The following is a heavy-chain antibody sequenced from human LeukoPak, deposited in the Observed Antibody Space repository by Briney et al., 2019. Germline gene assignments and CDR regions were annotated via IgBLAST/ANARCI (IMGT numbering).Heavy chain of an antibody. D-gene: IGHD3-10*01. V-gene: IGHV3-30*02. CDR1: GFAFSSYG. Sequence: GGSLRLSCTASGFAFSSYGMNWVRQAPGKGLEWVAFIRYEGSNKYCAPSVKGRFTISRDNSKNTLYVQMNSLRVEDTAVYYCAKDPSGTTPFYMDVWGKGTTFTVSS. CDR3: AKDPSGTTPFYMDV. J-gene: IGHJ6*03. CDR2: IRYEGSNK.